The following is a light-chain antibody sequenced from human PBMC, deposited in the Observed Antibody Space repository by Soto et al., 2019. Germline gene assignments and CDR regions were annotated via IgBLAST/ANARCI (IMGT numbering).Light chain of an antibody. CDR3: SSYTSISTLYV. CDR2: EVS. Sequence: QSVLTQPASVSGSPGQSITISCTGTNSDVGGYNYVSWYQQHPGKAPELMIYEVSHRPSGVSNRFSGSKSDNTASLTISGLXAEDEADYYCSSYTSISTLYVFGTGTKVTLL. J-gene: IGLJ1*01. CDR1: NSDVGGYNY. V-gene: IGLV2-14*01.